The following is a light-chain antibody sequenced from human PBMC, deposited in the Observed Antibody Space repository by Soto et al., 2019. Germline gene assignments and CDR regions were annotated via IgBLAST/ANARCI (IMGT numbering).Light chain of an antibody. J-gene: IGKJ1*01. CDR2: DAS. CDR3: QQYDSYSWT. Sequence: DIQMTQSPSTLSASVGDRVTITCRASQRISGGLAWYQQKPGEAPKILIYDASSLESGVPSRFSGSGSGTEFTLTISSLQPDDFATYYCQQYDSYSWTFGQGTKV. V-gene: IGKV1-5*01. CDR1: QRISGG.